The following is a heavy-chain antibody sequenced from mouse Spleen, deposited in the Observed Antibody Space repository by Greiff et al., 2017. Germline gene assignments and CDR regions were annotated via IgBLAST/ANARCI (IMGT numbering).Heavy chain of an antibody. CDR1: GFTFSDYY. Sequence: EVQVVESGGGLVQPGGSLKLSCAASGFTFSDYYMYWVRQTPEKRLEWVAYISNGGGSTYYPDTVKGRFTISRDNAKNTLYLQMSRLKSEDTAMYYCARAYGYDDGYYFDYWGQGTTLTVAS. CDR2: ISNGGGST. CDR3: ARAYGYDDGYYFDY. D-gene: IGHD2-2*01. V-gene: IGHV5-12*01. J-gene: IGHJ2*01.